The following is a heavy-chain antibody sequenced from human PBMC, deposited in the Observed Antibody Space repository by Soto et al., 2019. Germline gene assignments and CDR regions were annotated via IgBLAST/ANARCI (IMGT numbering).Heavy chain of an antibody. D-gene: IGHD2-2*01. Sequence: GGSLRLSCAASGFTFSDYYMSWIRQAPGKGLEWVSYISSSGSTIYYADSVKGRFTISRDNAKNSLYLQMNSLRAEDTAVYYCARDHQYCSSTSCYLGGMDVWGQGTTVTVSS. CDR3: ARDHQYCSSTSCYLGGMDV. CDR1: GFTFSDYY. V-gene: IGHV3-11*01. J-gene: IGHJ6*02. CDR2: ISSSGSTI.